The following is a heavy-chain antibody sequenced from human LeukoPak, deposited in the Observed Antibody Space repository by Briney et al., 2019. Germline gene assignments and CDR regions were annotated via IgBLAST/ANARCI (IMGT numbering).Heavy chain of an antibody. Sequence: SVKVSCKASGGTFSSYAISWVGQAPGQGLEGMGGIIPIFGTANYAQKFQGRVTITKEESTSRAYMELSSLRSEDTAVYYCAREDSSGWFDYWGQGTLVTVSS. CDR3: AREDSSGWFDY. D-gene: IGHD6-19*01. V-gene: IGHV1-69*05. J-gene: IGHJ4*02. CDR1: GGTFSSYA. CDR2: IIPIFGTA.